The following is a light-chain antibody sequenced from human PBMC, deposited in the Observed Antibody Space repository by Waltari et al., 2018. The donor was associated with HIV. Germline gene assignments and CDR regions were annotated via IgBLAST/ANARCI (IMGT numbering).Light chain of an antibody. CDR2: GNS. Sequence: QSVLTQPPSVSGAPGQRVTISCTGSSSNIGAGYDVHWYQQLPGTAPKLLIYGNSNRPSGVPDRVSGSKSSTSASLAITGLQAEDEADYYCQSYDSSLSAYVVFGGGTKLTVL. J-gene: IGLJ2*01. CDR3: QSYDSSLSAYVV. CDR1: SSNIGAGYD. V-gene: IGLV1-40*01.